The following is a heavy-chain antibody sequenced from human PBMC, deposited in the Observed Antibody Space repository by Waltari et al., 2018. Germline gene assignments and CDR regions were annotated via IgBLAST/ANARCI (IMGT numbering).Heavy chain of an antibody. CDR2: MYYSGST. CDR1: GDSISSSSYY. D-gene: IGHD2-15*01. Sequence: QLQLQESGPGLVKASETLSLTCTVSGDSISSSSYYWGWVRQPPGKGLEWIGNMYYSGSTYYNPSLKSRVTISGDTSKSQFSLKLSSVTAVDTAVYYCARNANRGSYNWFDPWGQGTLVTVSS. J-gene: IGHJ5*02. V-gene: IGHV4-39*07. CDR3: ARNANRGSYNWFDP.